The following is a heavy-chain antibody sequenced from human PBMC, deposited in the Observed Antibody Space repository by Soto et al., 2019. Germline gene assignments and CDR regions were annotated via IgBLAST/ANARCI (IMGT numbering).Heavy chain of an antibody. J-gene: IGHJ6*02. CDR2: ISGSGGST. CDR1: GFTFSSYA. CDR3: AKAGSGETYYYYYGMDV. V-gene: IGHV3-23*01. D-gene: IGHD3-10*01. Sequence: GGSLRLSCAASGFTFSSYAMSWVRPAPGKGLEWVSAISGSGGSTYYADSVKGRFTISRDNSKNTLYLQMNSLRAEDTAVYYCAKAGSGETYYYYYGMDVWGQGTTVTVSS.